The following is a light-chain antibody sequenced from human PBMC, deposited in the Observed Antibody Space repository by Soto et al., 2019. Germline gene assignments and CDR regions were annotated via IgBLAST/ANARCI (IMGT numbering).Light chain of an antibody. V-gene: IGKV1-5*01. CDR3: QQYTENSGT. CDR1: QGIKNY. Sequence: DIQMTQSPSSLSASVGDRVTITGRASQGIKNYLNWYQQKSGKAPKLLIYDASSLESGVPSRFRGSESGTEFTLTISSLQPDDISTYYCQQYTENSGTFGQGTKVDIK. J-gene: IGKJ1*01. CDR2: DAS.